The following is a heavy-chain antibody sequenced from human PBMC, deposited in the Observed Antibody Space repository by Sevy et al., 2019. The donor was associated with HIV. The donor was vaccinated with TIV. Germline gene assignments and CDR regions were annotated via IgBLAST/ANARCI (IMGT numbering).Heavy chain of an antibody. Sequence: GSLRLSCAASRFSFNGYGMHWVRQAPGKGLGWVAFIRYDGSNKYYADSVKGRFTISRDDSKNTLYLQMNSLRAEDTALYYCARGTPAFCTGGVCFNWFDPWGQGTLVTVSS. V-gene: IGHV3-30*02. CDR2: IRYDGSNK. CDR3: ARGTPAFCTGGVCFNWFDP. J-gene: IGHJ5*02. D-gene: IGHD2-8*02. CDR1: RFSFNGYG.